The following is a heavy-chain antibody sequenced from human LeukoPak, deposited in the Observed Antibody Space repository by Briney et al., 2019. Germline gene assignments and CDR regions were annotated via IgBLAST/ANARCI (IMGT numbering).Heavy chain of an antibody. V-gene: IGHV3-43*02. CDR2: IGGDGGST. Sequence: GGSLRLSCAASGFTFDDYAMHWVRQAPGKGLEWVSLIGGDGGSTYYADSVKGRFTISRDNSKNSLYLQMNSLRTEDTALYYCAKDPTDSAAAPGLGIDYWGQGTLVTVSS. CDR1: GFTFDDYA. CDR3: AKDPTDSAAAPGLGIDY. D-gene: IGHD6-13*01. J-gene: IGHJ4*02.